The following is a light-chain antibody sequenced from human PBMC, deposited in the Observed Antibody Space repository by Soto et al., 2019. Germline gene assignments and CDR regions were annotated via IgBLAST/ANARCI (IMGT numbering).Light chain of an antibody. CDR1: NIGSKS. V-gene: IGLV3-21*02. J-gene: IGLJ1*01. CDR2: DDS. Sequence: SYELTQPPSVSVAPGQTARITCGGNNIGSKSVHWYQKKPGQAPVLVIYDDSDPPSGIPERFSGSNSGNTATLTISRVEAGDEADYSCQVWDSGREPYVFGSGTKLTVL. CDR3: QVWDSGREPYV.